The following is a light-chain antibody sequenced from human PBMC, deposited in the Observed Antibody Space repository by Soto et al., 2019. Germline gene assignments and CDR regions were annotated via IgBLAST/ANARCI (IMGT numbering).Light chain of an antibody. CDR2: GAS. V-gene: IGKV3-15*01. CDR1: QSVSSK. CDR3: QQYNNWPQT. Sequence: EIVMTQSPATLSVSPGERATLSCRASQSVSSKLAWYQQKPGQAPRLVIYGASTRATGIPARFSGSGSGTEFALTISSLQSEDFAVYYCQQYNNWPQTFGQGTKVDI. J-gene: IGKJ1*01.